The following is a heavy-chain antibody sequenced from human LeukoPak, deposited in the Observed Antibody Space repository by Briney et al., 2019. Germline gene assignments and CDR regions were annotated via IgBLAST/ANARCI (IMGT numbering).Heavy chain of an antibody. CDR2: IKSKTDGGRT. Sequence: GGSLRLSCAASGFTFSNAWMSWVRQAPGKGLEWVGRIKSKTDGGRTDYAAPVKGRFTISRDDSKNTLYLQMNSLKTEDTAVYYCTTGIRGIVATEYFDYWGQGTLVTVSS. CDR1: GFTFSNAW. CDR3: TTGIRGIVATEYFDY. D-gene: IGHD5-12*01. V-gene: IGHV3-15*01. J-gene: IGHJ4*02.